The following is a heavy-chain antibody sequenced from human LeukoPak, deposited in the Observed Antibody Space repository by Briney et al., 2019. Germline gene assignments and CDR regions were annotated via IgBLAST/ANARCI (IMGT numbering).Heavy chain of an antibody. J-gene: IGHJ4*02. V-gene: IGHV1-2*02. CDR1: GYTFTGYY. CDR2: INPISGGT. D-gene: IGHD3-10*01. Sequence: ASVKVSCKASGYTFTGYYMHWVRQAPGQGLEWMGWINPISGGTNYAQKFQGRVTMTRDTSISTAYMELSRLRSDDTAVYYCATGLYYYGSGSYYIDYWGQGTLVTVSS. CDR3: ATGLYYYGSGSYYIDY.